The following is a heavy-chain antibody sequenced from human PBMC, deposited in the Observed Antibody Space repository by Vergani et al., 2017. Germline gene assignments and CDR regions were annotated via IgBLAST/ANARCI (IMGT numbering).Heavy chain of an antibody. CDR2: IKQDGSEK. CDR1: GFSFGDYA. J-gene: IGHJ4*02. CDR3: GRERPETNAYDY. D-gene: IGHD1-7*01. Sequence: EVQLVESGGGLVPPGRSLRLSCAASGFSFGDYAMTWVRQAPGKGLEWVANIKQDGSEKGYVDSVKGRFTISRDNGKNSLSLQMVSLRGEDTAVYYCGRERPETNAYDYWGQGTLVTVSS. V-gene: IGHV3-7*01.